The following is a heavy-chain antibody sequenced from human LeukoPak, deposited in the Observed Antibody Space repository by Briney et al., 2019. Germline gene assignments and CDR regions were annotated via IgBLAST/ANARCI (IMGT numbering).Heavy chain of an antibody. D-gene: IGHD3-3*01. V-gene: IGHV4-38-2*01. Sequence: PSETLSLTCAVSGYSISSGYYWGWIRQPPGKGLEWIGSIYHSGSTYYNPSLKSRVTISVDTSKNQFSLKLSSVTAADTAVYYCARLPKIYDFWSGYYTNYYFDYWGQGTLVTVSS. J-gene: IGHJ4*02. CDR3: ARLPKIYDFWSGYYTNYYFDY. CDR2: IYHSGST. CDR1: GYSISSGYY.